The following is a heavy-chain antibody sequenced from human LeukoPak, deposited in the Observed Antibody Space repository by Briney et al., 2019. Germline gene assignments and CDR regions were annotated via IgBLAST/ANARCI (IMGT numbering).Heavy chain of an antibody. Sequence: GGSLRLSCAASGFTFSRYWMHWVRQAPGKGLVWVSRIDTDGSDTSYADSVKGRFTISRDNAKNTLYLQLNSLRGEDTAVYYCARDRYPSAREFDYWGQGTLVTVSS. J-gene: IGHJ4*02. D-gene: IGHD1-1*01. V-gene: IGHV3-74*01. CDR1: GFTFSRYW. CDR2: IDTDGSDT. CDR3: ARDRYPSAREFDY.